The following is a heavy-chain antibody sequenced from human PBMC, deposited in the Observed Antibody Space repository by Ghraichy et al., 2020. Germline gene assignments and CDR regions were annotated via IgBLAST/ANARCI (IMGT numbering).Heavy chain of an antibody. J-gene: IGHJ2*01. Sequence: GGSLRLSCAASGFTFSTYGIHWVRQAPGKGLEWVALIWYDGANQYYADSVKGRFTISRDNSKNTLYLQMNSLRAEDTAVYYCAREDYYDSSGYHLGYFDLWGRGTLVTVSS. D-gene: IGHD3-22*01. CDR1: GFTFSTYG. CDR3: AREDYYDSSGYHLGYFDL. CDR2: IWYDGANQ. V-gene: IGHV3-33*01.